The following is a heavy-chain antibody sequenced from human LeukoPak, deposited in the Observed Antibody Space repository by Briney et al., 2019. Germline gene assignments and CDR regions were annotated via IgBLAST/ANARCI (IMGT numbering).Heavy chain of an antibody. CDR1: GFTFSSYE. V-gene: IGHV3-48*03. J-gene: IGHJ4*02. CDR3: AKISSVDFWSPFDY. Sequence: PPGGSLRLSCAAAGFTFSSYEMNWVRQAPGKGPEWLSYISAGNTIYYADSVRGRFTISRDNAKSSLYLQMNPLRAEDTAVYYCAKISSVDFWSPFDYWGQGTLVTVSS. D-gene: IGHD3-3*01. CDR2: ISAGNTI.